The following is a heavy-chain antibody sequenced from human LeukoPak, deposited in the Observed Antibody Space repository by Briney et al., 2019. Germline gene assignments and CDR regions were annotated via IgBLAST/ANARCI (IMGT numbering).Heavy chain of an antibody. CDR3: ARGRQLLDFDY. V-gene: IGHV4-59*10. D-gene: IGHD2-2*01. CDR1: GGSFSGYY. Sequence: NTSETLSLTCAVYGGSFSGYYWSWIRQPAGKGLEWIGRIYSSGSTIYNPSLKSRVTMSVDTSKNQFSLKLSSVTAADTAVYYCARGRQLLDFDYWGQGTLVTVSS. CDR2: IYSSGST. J-gene: IGHJ4*02.